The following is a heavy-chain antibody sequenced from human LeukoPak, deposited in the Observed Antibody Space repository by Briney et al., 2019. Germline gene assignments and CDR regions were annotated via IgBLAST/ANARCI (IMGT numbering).Heavy chain of an antibody. J-gene: IGHJ6*03. D-gene: IGHD4-17*01. CDR3: PSLGTTVTTYYYYYYRDV. CDR1: GGSFSGYY. V-gene: IGHV4-34*01. Sequence: SETLSLTCAVYGGSFSGYYWSWIRQPPGKGLEWIGEINHSGSTNYNPSLKSRVTISVDTSKNQFSLKLSSVTAADTAVYYCPSLGTTVTTYYYYYYRDVWGKGTTVTIPS. CDR2: INHSGST.